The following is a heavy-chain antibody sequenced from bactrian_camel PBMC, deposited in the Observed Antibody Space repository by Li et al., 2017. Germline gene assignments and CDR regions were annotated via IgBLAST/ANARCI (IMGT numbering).Heavy chain of an antibody. V-gene: IGHV3S1*01. CDR3: AVEGRYCSQNPLLPANV. D-gene: IGHD1*01. J-gene: IGHJ4*01. Sequence: QVQLVESGGGSVQAGGSLTLSCVASGFAYDSYAMGWFRQAPGKEREGVVGIYPGGHTTDYADSVRGRFTISRDIKKNTVVLQMNDLRPEDTAMYYCAVEGRYCSQNPLLPANVWGQGTQVTVS. CDR2: IYPGGHTT. CDR1: GFAYDSYA.